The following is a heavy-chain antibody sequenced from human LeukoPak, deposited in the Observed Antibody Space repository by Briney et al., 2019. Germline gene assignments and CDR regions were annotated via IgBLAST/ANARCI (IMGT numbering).Heavy chain of an antibody. D-gene: IGHD3-16*02. CDR2: ISAYNGNT. CDR3: ASAQGDYVWGSYRPLDY. CDR1: GYTFTSYG. J-gene: IGHJ4*02. Sequence: ASVKVSCKASGYTFTSYGISWVRQAPGQGLEWMGWISAYNGNTNYAQKLQGRVTMTTDTSTSTAYMELRSLRSDGTAVYYCASAQGDYVWGSYRPLDYWGQGTLVTVSS. V-gene: IGHV1-18*01.